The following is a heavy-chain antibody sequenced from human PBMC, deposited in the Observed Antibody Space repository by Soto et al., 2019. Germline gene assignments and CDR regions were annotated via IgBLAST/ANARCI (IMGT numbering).Heavy chain of an antibody. CDR1: GGSMRNYF. D-gene: IGHD6-13*01. V-gene: IGHV4-59*01. CDR3: AAGEASSRNLAPYHFDF. CDR2: IHYSGTT. Sequence: SETLSLTCTVSGGSMRNYFWTWIRQPPGKGLEWIGYIHYSGTTSFFPSYNPSLRSRVTISEDTSKNQFSLKLLSVTTADTAVYFCAAGEASSRNLAPYHFDFWGQGTLVTVSS. J-gene: IGHJ4*02.